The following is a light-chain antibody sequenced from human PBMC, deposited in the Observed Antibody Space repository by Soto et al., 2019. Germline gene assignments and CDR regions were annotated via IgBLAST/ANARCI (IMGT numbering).Light chain of an antibody. CDR2: AAS. J-gene: IGKJ4*01. CDR1: QDIGVY. Sequence: DIQMTQSPSSLSASLGDRVTITCRASQDIGVYLAWFQQKPGKVPKLPIYAASTLQSGVPSRFSGSGSGTDFTLTISSLQPEDFATYYCQKYNSAPLTFGGGTKVDIK. CDR3: QKYNSAPLT. V-gene: IGKV1-27*01.